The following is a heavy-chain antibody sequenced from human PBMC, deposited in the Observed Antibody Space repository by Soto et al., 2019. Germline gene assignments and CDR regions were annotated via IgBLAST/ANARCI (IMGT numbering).Heavy chain of an antibody. CDR3: ARGKWLSSVWFDP. Sequence: TSETLSLTCTVSGGSISSGGYYWSWIRQHPGKGLEWIGYIYYSGSTYYNPSLKSRVTISVDTSKNQFSLKLSSVTAADTAVYYCARGKWLSSVWFDPWGQGTLVTVSS. CDR2: IYYSGST. CDR1: GGSISSGGYY. V-gene: IGHV4-31*03. D-gene: IGHD5-12*01. J-gene: IGHJ5*02.